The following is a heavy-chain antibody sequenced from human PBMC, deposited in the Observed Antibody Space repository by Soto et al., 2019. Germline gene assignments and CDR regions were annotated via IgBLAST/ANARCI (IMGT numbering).Heavy chain of an antibody. J-gene: IGHJ4*02. CDR2: IYYSGST. Sequence: QVQLQESGPGLVKPSETLSLTCTVSGGSISSYYWSWIRQPPGKGLEWIGYIYYSGSTNYNPSLKSRVTISVDTSKNHFSLKLSSVTAADTAVYYCARFPRGYSYGHFDYWGQGTLVTVSS. CDR3: ARFPRGYSYGHFDY. CDR1: GGSISSYY. D-gene: IGHD5-18*01. V-gene: IGHV4-59*01.